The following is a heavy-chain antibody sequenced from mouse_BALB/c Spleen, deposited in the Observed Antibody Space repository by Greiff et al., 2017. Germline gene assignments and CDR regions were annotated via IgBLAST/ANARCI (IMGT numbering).Heavy chain of an antibody. J-gene: IGHJ4*01. CDR2: INPSTGYT. CDR3: ASPFIYDGSCGAMDY. V-gene: IGHV1-7*01. CDR1: GYTFTSYW. Sequence: QVQLQQSGAELAKPGASVKMSCKASGYTFTSYWMHWVKQRPGQGLEWIGYINPSTGYTEYNQKFKDKATLTADKSSSTAYMQLSSLTSEDSAVYYCASPFIYDGSCGAMDYWGQGTSVTVSS. D-gene: IGHD2-3*01.